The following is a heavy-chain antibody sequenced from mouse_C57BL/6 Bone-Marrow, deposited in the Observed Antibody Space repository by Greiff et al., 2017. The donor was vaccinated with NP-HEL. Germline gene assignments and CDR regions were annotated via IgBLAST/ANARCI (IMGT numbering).Heavy chain of an antibody. CDR2: IYYSGTI. D-gene: IGHD1-1*02. V-gene: IGHV3-5*01. J-gene: IGHJ4*01. CDR3: AREGSHYYAMDY. CDR1: GISITTGNYR. Sequence: VQLKESGPGLVKPSQTVFLTCTVTGISITTGNYRWSWIRQFPGNKLEWIGYIYYSGTITYNPSLTSRTTITRDTPKNQFFLEMNSLTAEDTATYYCAREGSHYYAMDYWGQGTSVTVSS.